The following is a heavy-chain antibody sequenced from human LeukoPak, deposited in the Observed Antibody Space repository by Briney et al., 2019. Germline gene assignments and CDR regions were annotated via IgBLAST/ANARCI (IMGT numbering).Heavy chain of an antibody. CDR1: GGTFSSYA. CDR2: IIPIFGTA. V-gene: IGHV1-69*13. CDR3: ARVQLWFRYYYYMDV. J-gene: IGHJ6*03. D-gene: IGHD5-18*01. Sequence: ASVKVSCKASGGTFSSYAISWVRQAPGQGLEWMGGIIPIFGTANYAQKFQGRVTITADESTSTAYMELSSLRSEDTAVYYCARVQLWFRYYYYMDVWGKGTTVTISS.